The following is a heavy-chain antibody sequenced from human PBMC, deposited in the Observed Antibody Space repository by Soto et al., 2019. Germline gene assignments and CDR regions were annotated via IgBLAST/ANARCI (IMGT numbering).Heavy chain of an antibody. V-gene: IGHV1-69*01. J-gene: IGHJ4*02. Sequence: QVQLVQSGAEVKKPGSSVKVSCKASGGTFSSYAISWVRQAPGQGLEWMGGIIPIFCTANYAQKFQGRVTITADESTSTVYMGLSSMRSEDTAGYYGATHDGGDSSRWYRALDYWCQGTLVTVSS. D-gene: IGHD6-13*01. CDR1: GGTFSSYA. CDR2: IIPIFCTA. CDR3: ATHDGGDSSRWYRALDY.